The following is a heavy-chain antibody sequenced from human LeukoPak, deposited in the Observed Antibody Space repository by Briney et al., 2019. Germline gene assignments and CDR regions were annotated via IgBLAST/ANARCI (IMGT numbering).Heavy chain of an antibody. CDR3: AKIGYYDSSGYYDTFDY. Sequence: GGSLRLSCVASGFRFRNSWMCWVRQAPGKGPEWVASIKEDGSEKLYVDSVEGRFTISRDNAKNSLYLEMNSLRAEDTAVYYCAKIGYYDSSGYYDTFDYWGQGTLVTVSS. V-gene: IGHV3-7*01. CDR2: IKEDGSEK. J-gene: IGHJ4*02. CDR1: GFRFRNSW. D-gene: IGHD3-22*01.